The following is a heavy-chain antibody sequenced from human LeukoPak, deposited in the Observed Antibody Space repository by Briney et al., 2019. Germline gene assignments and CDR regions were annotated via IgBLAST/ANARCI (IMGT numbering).Heavy chain of an antibody. J-gene: IGHJ4*02. CDR2: MSPNSGDT. D-gene: IGHD7-27*01. V-gene: IGHV1-8*01. Sequence: ASVKVSCKASGYTFTSYDFNWVRQATGQRPEWMGWMSPNSGDTGYAQKFQDRVTKTRNTSISTAYMELSSLRSDDSAVYYCARGPPNWGYDYWGPGTLVTVSS. CDR1: GYTFTSYD. CDR3: ARGPPNWGYDY.